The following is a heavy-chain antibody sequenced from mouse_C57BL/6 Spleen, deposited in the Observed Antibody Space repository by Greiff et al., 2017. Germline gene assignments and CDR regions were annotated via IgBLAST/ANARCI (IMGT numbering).Heavy chain of an antibody. Sequence: QVTLKECGPGILQSSQTLSLTCSFSGFPLSTSGMGVSWIRQPSGKGLEWLAHIYWDDDKRYNPSLKSRLTISKDTSRNQVFLKITSVDTADTATYYCARSDYGSRDCWYFDVWGTGTTVTVSS. CDR1: GFPLSTSGMG. V-gene: IGHV8-12*01. CDR2: IYWDDDK. CDR3: ARSDYGSRDCWYFDV. J-gene: IGHJ1*03. D-gene: IGHD1-1*01.